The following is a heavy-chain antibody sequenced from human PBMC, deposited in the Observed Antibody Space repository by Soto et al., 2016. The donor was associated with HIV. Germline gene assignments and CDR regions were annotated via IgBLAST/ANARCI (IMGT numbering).Heavy chain of an antibody. D-gene: IGHD1-26*01. CDR2: ISDGGVSRI. CDR3: ARDFVGPDDF. CDR1: IQHQYLL. V-gene: IGHV3-74*01. J-gene: IGHJ4*02. Sequence: EVQVVESGGGLVQPGGSRETLLCSLWIQHQYLLGALDPPTSREGAVWVSRISDGGVSRIDYADSVKGRFTISRDSAKNTVYLQMNSLRVEDTAVYYCARDFVGPDDFWGQGTLVTVSS.